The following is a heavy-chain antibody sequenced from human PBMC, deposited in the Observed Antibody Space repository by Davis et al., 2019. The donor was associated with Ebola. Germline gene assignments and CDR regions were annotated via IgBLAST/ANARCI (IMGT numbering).Heavy chain of an antibody. CDR3: ASQPLGYCSSTSCGPQFDR. Sequence: PSETLSLTCTVSGGSISSYYWNWIRQPAGTGLEWIGRIYTSGNTIYNPSLKSRVTMSVDTSKNQFSLELSSVTAADTAVYYCASQPLGYCSSTSCGPQFDRWGQGTLVTVSS. V-gene: IGHV4-4*07. CDR2: IYTSGNT. CDR1: GGSISSYY. J-gene: IGHJ5*02. D-gene: IGHD2-2*01.